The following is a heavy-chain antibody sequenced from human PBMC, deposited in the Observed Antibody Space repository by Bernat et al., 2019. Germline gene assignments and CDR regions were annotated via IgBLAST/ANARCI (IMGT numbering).Heavy chain of an antibody. CDR2: IRYDGSNK. CDR1: GFTFSSYG. V-gene: IGHV3-30*02. Sequence: QVQLVESGGGVVQPGGSLRLSCAASGFTFSSYGMHWVRLAPGKGLGWVAFIRYDGSNKYYADSVKGRFTISRDNSKNTLYLQMNSLRAEDTAVYYCAKDSWQWLVPPWTFDYWGQGTLVTVSS. D-gene: IGHD6-19*01. J-gene: IGHJ4*02. CDR3: AKDSWQWLVPPWTFDY.